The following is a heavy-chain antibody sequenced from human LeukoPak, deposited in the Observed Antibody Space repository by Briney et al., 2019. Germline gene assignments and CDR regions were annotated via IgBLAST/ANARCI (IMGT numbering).Heavy chain of an antibody. V-gene: IGHV3-49*04. CDR2: IRSKTYGGTT. J-gene: IGHJ4*02. CDR1: GFNFDDHY. CDR3: TRTGYYSDY. D-gene: IGHD3-9*01. Sequence: TGGSLRLSCTASGFNFDDHYLGWVRQAPGKGLEWLGFIRSKTYGGTTEYAASVKGRFTFSRDDSRSIAYLQMNNLATEDTAIYYCTRTGYYSDYWGQGIQVTVSS.